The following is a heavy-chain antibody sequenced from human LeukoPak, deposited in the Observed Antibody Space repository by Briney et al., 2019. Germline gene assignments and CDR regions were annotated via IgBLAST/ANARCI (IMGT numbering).Heavy chain of an antibody. CDR1: GFTFDDYG. D-gene: IGHD3-10*01. CDR3: ARDIGFTVVRGAMLYYYAMDV. Sequence: GGSLRLSCAASGFTFDDYGMTWVRQVPGKGLEWVSGIHWDGGSIGYADSVKGRFTISRDNAENSLYLQMNSLRAEDTAVYYCARDIGFTVVRGAMLYYYAMDVWGQGTTVTISS. V-gene: IGHV3-20*04. J-gene: IGHJ6*02. CDR2: IHWDGGSI.